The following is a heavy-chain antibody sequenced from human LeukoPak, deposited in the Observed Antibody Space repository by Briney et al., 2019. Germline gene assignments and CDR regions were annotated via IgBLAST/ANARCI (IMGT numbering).Heavy chain of an antibody. CDR1: GGSISSYH. CDR3: AGEYSSSPGY. Sequence: TSSETLSLTCTVSGGSISSYHWGWIRQPPGKGLEWIASIYYSGTTYYNPSLRSRVTISVDTSKNQFSLKVNSVTAADTAVYYCAGEYSSSPGYWGQGALVTVSS. CDR2: IYYSGTT. V-gene: IGHV4-39*07. J-gene: IGHJ4*02. D-gene: IGHD3-22*01.